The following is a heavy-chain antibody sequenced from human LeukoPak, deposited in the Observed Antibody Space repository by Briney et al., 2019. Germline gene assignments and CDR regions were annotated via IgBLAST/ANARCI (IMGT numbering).Heavy chain of an antibody. CDR3: ARAQLEYCTTTSCYVFDS. CDR2: ISFDGSDK. J-gene: IGHJ4*02. D-gene: IGHD2-2*01. Sequence: GGSLRLSCAASGFTFSSYGMHWVRQAPGKGLEWVAVISFDGSDKYYADSVKGRFTISTDISKNTLYLEMNSLRADDTAMYYCARAQLEYCTTTSCYVFDSWGQGTLVTVSS. V-gene: IGHV3-30*19. CDR1: GFTFSSYG.